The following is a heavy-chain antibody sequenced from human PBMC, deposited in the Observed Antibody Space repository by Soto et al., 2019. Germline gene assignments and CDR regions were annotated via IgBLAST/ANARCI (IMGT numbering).Heavy chain of an antibody. J-gene: IGHJ4*02. D-gene: IGHD1-26*01. Sequence: EDQLVESGGGLVQPGGSLRFTCAVSGFSFRSDWMNWVRQAPGKGLEWVAHTNQDGSEKYYLDSVKGRFTIFRDNAKNSLYLQMNSLRAEDTAVYYCSGGVGDAIWGQGTLVTVSS. V-gene: IGHV3-7*04. CDR1: GFSFRSDW. CDR3: SGGVGDAI. CDR2: TNQDGSEK.